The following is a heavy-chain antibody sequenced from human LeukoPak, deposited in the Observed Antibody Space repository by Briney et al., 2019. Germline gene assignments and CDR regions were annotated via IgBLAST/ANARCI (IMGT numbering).Heavy chain of an antibody. Sequence: SETLSLTCTVSGGSISSYYWSWIRQPPGKGLEWIWYIYYSGSTNYNPSLKSRVTISVDTSKNQFSLKLSSVTAADTAVYYCARELTTVTRGYYMDVWGKGTTVTVSS. V-gene: IGHV4-59*01. J-gene: IGHJ6*03. CDR1: GGSISSYY. D-gene: IGHD4-11*01. CDR3: ARELTTVTRGYYMDV. CDR2: IYYSGST.